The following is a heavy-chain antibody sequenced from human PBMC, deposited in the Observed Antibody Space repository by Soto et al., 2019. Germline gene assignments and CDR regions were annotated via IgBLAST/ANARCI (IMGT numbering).Heavy chain of an antibody. V-gene: IGHV3-30*09. Sequence: QVQLVESGGGVVQPGRSLRLSCAASGFIFSDYAMHWVRQAPGKGLEWVAVISSGGDNKYYADSVRGRFAISRDNLKNTLYLQMNSLNPEDTAVYHCAKARHSTSWYGVEADFWGQGTLVTVSS. D-gene: IGHD6-13*01. CDR1: GFIFSDYA. CDR3: AKARHSTSWYGVEADF. CDR2: ISSGGDNK. J-gene: IGHJ4*02.